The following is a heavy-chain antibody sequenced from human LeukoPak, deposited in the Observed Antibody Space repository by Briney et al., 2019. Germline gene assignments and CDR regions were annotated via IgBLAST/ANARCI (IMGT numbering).Heavy chain of an antibody. D-gene: IGHD3-3*01. V-gene: IGHV3-20*04. CDR3: ARVSVDFWSGYYMDV. CDR2: INWNGGST. J-gene: IGHJ6*03. CDR1: GFTFDDYG. Sequence: PGGSLRLSCAASGFTFDDYGMSWVRQAPGKGLEWVSGINWNGGSTGYADSVKGRFTISRDNAKNSLYLQMNSLRAEDTAVYYCARVSVDFWSGYYMDVWGKGTTVTVSS.